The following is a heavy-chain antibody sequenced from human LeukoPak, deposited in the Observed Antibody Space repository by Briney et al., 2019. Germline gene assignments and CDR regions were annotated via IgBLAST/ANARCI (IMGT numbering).Heavy chain of an antibody. CDR3: ARDAYYYDSSGYFDY. Sequence: GRSLRLSCAASGFTFSSHGMHWVRQAPGKGLEWVAVIWYDGSNKYYADSVKGRFTISRDNSKNTLYLQMNSLRAEDTAVYYCARDAYYYDSSGYFDYWGQGTLVTVSS. J-gene: IGHJ4*02. CDR2: IWYDGSNK. D-gene: IGHD3-22*01. V-gene: IGHV3-33*01. CDR1: GFTFSSHG.